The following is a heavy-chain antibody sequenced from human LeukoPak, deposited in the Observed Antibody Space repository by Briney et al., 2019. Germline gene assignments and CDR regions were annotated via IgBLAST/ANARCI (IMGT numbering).Heavy chain of an antibody. Sequence: SETLSLTCAVSGDSISSGDYSWSWIRQPPGKGLEWIGEIHHSGSTNYNPSLKSRVTISVDKSKNQFSLKVNSVTAADTAVYYCAREKYNYDILTGYYMGRKEFDFWGQGTLVTVSS. D-gene: IGHD3-9*01. CDR3: AREKYNYDILTGYYMGRKEFDF. J-gene: IGHJ4*02. V-gene: IGHV4-30-2*01. CDR1: GDSISSGDYS. CDR2: IHHSGST.